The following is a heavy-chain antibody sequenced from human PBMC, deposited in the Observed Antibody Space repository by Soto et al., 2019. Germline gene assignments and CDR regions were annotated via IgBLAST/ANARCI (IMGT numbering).Heavy chain of an antibody. CDR1: GGSISSSSYY. J-gene: IGHJ4*02. V-gene: IGHV4-39*01. D-gene: IGHD2-15*01. CDR3: ARAEIGCRGGSCYGGIEMATILFDY. CDR2: IYYSGST. Sequence: QLQLQESGPGLVKPSETLSLTCTVSGGSISSSSYYWGWIRQPPGKGLEWIGSIYYSGSTYYNPSLKSRVTISVDTTKNQFSLKLSSVTAADTAVYYCARAEIGCRGGSCYGGIEMATILFDYWGQGTLVTVSS.